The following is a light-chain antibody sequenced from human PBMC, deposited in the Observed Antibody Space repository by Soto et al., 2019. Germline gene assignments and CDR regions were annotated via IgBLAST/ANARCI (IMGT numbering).Light chain of an antibody. J-gene: IGKJ1*01. CDR1: QSVSSNY. CDR3: QQYGNSPWT. Sequence: EIVLTQSPGTLSLSPGERAPLSCRASQSVSSNYLAWYQQKPGQAPRLLIYGASNRATGIPDRFSGSGSGTDFTLTISRLEPEDLAVYYCQQYGNSPWTFGQGTKVEIK. V-gene: IGKV3-20*01. CDR2: GAS.